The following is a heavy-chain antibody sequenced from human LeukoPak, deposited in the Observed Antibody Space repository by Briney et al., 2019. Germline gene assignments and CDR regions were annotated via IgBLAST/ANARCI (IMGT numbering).Heavy chain of an antibody. V-gene: IGHV4-31*03. CDR2: IYYSGST. J-gene: IGHJ4*02. Sequence: PSQTLSLTCTVSGGSISSGGYYWSWIRQHPGKGLEWIGYIYYSGSTYYNPSLKSRVTISVDTSKSQFSLKLSSVTAADTAVYYCARSVRLVVRGVISYYFDYWGQGTLVTVSS. CDR1: GGSISSGGYY. D-gene: IGHD3-10*01. CDR3: ARSVRLVVRGVISYYFDY.